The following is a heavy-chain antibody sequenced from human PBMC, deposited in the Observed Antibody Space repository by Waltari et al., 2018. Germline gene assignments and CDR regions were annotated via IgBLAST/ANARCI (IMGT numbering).Heavy chain of an antibody. V-gene: IGHV3-9*01. CDR2: ISWNSGSI. Sequence: EVQLVASGGGLVQPGRSLRLSCAASGFTFDDYAMHWVRQAPGKGLEWVSGISWNSGSIGYADSVKGRFTISRDNAKNSLYLQMNSLRAEDTALYYCAKDRGGSGFDYWGQGTLVTVSS. CDR1: GFTFDDYA. J-gene: IGHJ4*02. CDR3: AKDRGGSGFDY. D-gene: IGHD3-10*01.